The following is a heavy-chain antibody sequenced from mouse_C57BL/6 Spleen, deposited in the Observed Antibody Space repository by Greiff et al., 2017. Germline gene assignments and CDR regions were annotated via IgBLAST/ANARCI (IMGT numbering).Heavy chain of an antibody. D-gene: IGHD4-1*01. V-gene: IGHV5-17*01. CDR3: ARLTAYWYFDV. Sequence: EVNVVESGGGLVKPGGSLKLSCAASGFTFSDYGMHWVRQAPEKGLEWVAYISSGSSTIYYADTVKGRFTISRDNAKNTLFLQMTSLRSEDTAMYYCARLTAYWYFDVWGTGTTVTVSS. CDR2: ISSGSSTI. J-gene: IGHJ1*03. CDR1: GFTFSDYG.